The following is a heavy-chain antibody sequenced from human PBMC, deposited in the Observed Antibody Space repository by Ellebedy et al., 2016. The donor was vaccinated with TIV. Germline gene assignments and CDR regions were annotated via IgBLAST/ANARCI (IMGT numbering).Heavy chain of an antibody. J-gene: IGHJ4*02. CDR2: TKVDGSER. D-gene: IGHD5-12*01. V-gene: IGHV3-7*01. CDR3: ARDRGYDTFDY. Sequence: GESLKISCAASGFPISNFWMAWVRQAPGKGLQWVGNTKVDGSERYYVDSVRGRFTISRDKTKNSLYLEMNSLRGEDTAVYYCARDRGYDTFDYWGQGILVTVSS. CDR1: GFPISNFW.